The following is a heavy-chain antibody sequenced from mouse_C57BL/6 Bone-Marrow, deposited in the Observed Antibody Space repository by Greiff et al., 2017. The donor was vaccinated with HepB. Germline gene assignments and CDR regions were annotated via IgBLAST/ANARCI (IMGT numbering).Heavy chain of an antibody. CDR2: IDPSDSET. Sequence: VQLQQPGAELVRPGSSVKLSCKASGYTFTSYWMHWVKQRPIQGLEWIGNIDPSDSETHYNQKFKDKATLTVDKSSSTAYMQLSSLTSEDSAVDYRVNTVGYSDVWGTGTTVTVSS. CDR1: GYTFTSYW. J-gene: IGHJ1*03. D-gene: IGHD1-1*01. V-gene: IGHV1-52*01. CDR3: VNTVGYSDV.